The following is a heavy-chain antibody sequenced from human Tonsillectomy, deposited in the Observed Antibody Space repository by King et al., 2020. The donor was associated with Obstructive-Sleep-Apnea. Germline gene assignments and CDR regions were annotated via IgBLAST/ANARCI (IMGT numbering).Heavy chain of an antibody. CDR3: ARDVPYDWLVPYYYYGMDV. D-gene: IGHD3-9*01. J-gene: IGHJ6*02. V-gene: IGHV4-4*07. Sequence: QLQESGPGLVKPSETLSLTCTVSGGSISSYSWAWIWQPAGEGLEWIGRMFTSGRTNCNPSLKSRVTMSVETSKNQFSLKLRSVTAADTAVYYCARDVPYDWLVPYYYYGMDVWGQGTTVTVSS. CDR2: MFTSGRT. CDR1: GGSISSYS.